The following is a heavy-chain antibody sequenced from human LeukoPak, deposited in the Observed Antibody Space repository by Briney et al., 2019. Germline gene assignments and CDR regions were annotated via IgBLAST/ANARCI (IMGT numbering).Heavy chain of an antibody. CDR1: GFTFNSYA. CDR3: AKDLAPHTIFGVAIHY. V-gene: IGHV3-23*01. Sequence: GGSLRLSCAASGFTFNSYAMSWVRQAPGKGLGWVSAVSESGGSTYYADSVKGRFTISRDNSKNTLYLQMNSLRAEDSAIYYCAKDLAPHTIFGVAIHYWGQGTLVTVSS. J-gene: IGHJ4*02. D-gene: IGHD3-3*01. CDR2: VSESGGST.